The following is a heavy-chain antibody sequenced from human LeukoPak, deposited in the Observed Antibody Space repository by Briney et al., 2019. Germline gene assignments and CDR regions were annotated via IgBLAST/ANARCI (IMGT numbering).Heavy chain of an antibody. CDR3: ARAAGYNYEGYFDF. Sequence: TSETLSLTCTVSGGSISSYYWSWIRQPPGKGLEWIGYIYYSGSTNYNPSLKSRVTISVDTSKNQFSLKLSSVTAADTAVYHCARAAGYNYEGYFDFWGQGTLVTVSS. V-gene: IGHV4-59*01. D-gene: IGHD5-24*01. J-gene: IGHJ4*02. CDR1: GGSISSYY. CDR2: IYYSGST.